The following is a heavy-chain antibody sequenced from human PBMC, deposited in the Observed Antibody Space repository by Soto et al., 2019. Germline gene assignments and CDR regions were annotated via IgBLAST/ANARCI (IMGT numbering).Heavy chain of an antibody. D-gene: IGHD6-19*01. CDR2: ISGSGGST. CDR3: AKDSQWLVQSYYYYGMDV. V-gene: IGHV3-23*01. Sequence: EVQLLESGGGLVQPGGSLRLSCAASGFTFSSYAMSWVRQAPGKGLEWVSAISGSGGSTYYADSVKGRFTISRDNSKNKLYLQMNSLRAEDTAVYYCAKDSQWLVQSYYYYGMDVWGQGTTVTGSS. CDR1: GFTFSSYA. J-gene: IGHJ6*02.